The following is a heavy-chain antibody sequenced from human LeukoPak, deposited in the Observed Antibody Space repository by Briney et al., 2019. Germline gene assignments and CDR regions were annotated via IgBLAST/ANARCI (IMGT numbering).Heavy chain of an antibody. CDR2: INHSGST. CDR3: ATVENSGSLRDY. CDR1: GGSFSGYY. Sequence: SETLSLTCAVYGGSFSGYYWSWIRQPPGKGLEWIGEINHSGSTNYNPSLKRRVTISVDASKNQFSLKLSSVTAADTAVYYCATVENSGSLRDYWGQGTLVTVSS. D-gene: IGHD1-26*01. J-gene: IGHJ4*02. V-gene: IGHV4-34*01.